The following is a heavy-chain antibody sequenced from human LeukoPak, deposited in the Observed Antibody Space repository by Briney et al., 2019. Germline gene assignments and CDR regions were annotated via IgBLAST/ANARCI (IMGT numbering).Heavy chain of an antibody. Sequence: ASVKDSCKASGYTFTSYGISWVRQAPGQGLEWMGWISAYNGNTNYAQKLQGRVTMTTDTSTSTAYMELRSLRSDDTAVYYCARESTMVRGVIINWFDPWGQGTLVTVSS. D-gene: IGHD3-10*01. CDR2: ISAYNGNT. J-gene: IGHJ5*02. CDR1: GYTFTSYG. V-gene: IGHV1-18*01. CDR3: ARESTMVRGVIINWFDP.